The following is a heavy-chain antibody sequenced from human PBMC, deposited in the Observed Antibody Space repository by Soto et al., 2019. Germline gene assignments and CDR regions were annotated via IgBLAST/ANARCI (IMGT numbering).Heavy chain of an antibody. V-gene: IGHV4-31*03. CDR2: IFYSGST. Sequence: SETLSLTCTVSGGSISSGGYYWSWIRQHPGKGLEWIGYIFYSGSTYYKPSLKSRVTISVDTSKNQFSLKLSSVTAADTAVYYCARVGRRYYDSSGYFSDFLDYWGQGALVTVSS. J-gene: IGHJ4*02. CDR1: GGSISSGGYY. D-gene: IGHD3-22*01. CDR3: ARVGRRYYDSSGYFSDFLDY.